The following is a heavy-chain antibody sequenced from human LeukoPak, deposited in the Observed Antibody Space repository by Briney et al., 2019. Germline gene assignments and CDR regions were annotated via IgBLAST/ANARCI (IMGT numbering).Heavy chain of an antibody. CDR1: GFTFSSYG. J-gene: IGHJ4*02. CDR3: AKIRYCSTTSCYLHPFDY. CDR2: ISYDGSNK. Sequence: PGGSLRLSCAASGFTFSSYGMHWVRQAPGKGLEWVAVISYDGSNKYYADSVKGRFTISRDNSKNTLYLQMNSLRAEDTAVYYCAKIRYCSTTSCYLHPFDYWGQGTLVTVSS. D-gene: IGHD2-2*01. V-gene: IGHV3-30*18.